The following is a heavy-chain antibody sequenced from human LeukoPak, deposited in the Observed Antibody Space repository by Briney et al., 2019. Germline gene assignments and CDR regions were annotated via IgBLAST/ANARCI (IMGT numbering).Heavy chain of an antibody. CDR1: GFTFSSYA. J-gene: IGHJ5*02. D-gene: IGHD2-2*02. CDR2: ISGSGGST. Sequence: GGSLRLSCAASGFTFSSYAMSWVRQAPGKGLEWVSAISGSGGSTYYADSVKGRFTISRDNSKNTLYLQMNSLRAEDTAVYYCAKDLGCSGTSCYTGEGDNWFDPWGQGTLVTVSS. V-gene: IGHV3-23*01. CDR3: AKDLGCSGTSCYTGEGDNWFDP.